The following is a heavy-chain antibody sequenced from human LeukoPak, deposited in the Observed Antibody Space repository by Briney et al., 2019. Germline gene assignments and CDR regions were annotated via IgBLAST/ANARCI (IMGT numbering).Heavy chain of an antibody. CDR2: ISPYNGYT. CDR1: GYTFIDSA. J-gene: IGHJ4*02. Sequence: GASVKVPCKASGYTFIDSAIGWVRQAPGQGLEWMGWISPYNGYTKYAESLQGRVTMTTDTSTSTAYMELRSLRSDDTAMYYCARVGASYDGLIDYWGQGTRVTVSS. D-gene: IGHD1-26*01. V-gene: IGHV1-18*01. CDR3: ARVGASYDGLIDY.